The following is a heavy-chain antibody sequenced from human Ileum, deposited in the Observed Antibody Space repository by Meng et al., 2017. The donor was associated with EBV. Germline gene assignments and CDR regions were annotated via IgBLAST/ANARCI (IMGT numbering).Heavy chain of an antibody. Sequence: QLHFTRSDPGLVTPSETLSLTCSVSGGSITSYSDYWGWIRQPPGKGLEWIATIYHTGSTYYNPSLKSRVTISVDTSKNEFSLKVTSVTAADTALYYCARRDTAWFDPWGRGTLVTVSS. CDR1: GGSITSYSDY. D-gene: IGHD2-21*02. CDR3: ARRDTAWFDP. V-gene: IGHV4-39*01. CDR2: IYHTGST. J-gene: IGHJ5*02.